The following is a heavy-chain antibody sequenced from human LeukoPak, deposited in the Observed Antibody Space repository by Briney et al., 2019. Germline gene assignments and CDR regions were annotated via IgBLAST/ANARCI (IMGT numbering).Heavy chain of an antibody. D-gene: IGHD4-23*01. J-gene: IGHJ4*02. Sequence: TTSETLSLTCIVSGGSISSSSYYWGWIRQPPGKGLEWIGSIYYSGSTYYNPSLKSRVTISVDTPKNQFSMTLSSVTAADTAVYSCAREGSHGYGGLDYWGQGTLVTVSS. CDR2: IYYSGST. CDR1: GGSISSSSYY. V-gene: IGHV4-39*07. CDR3: AREGSHGYGGLDY.